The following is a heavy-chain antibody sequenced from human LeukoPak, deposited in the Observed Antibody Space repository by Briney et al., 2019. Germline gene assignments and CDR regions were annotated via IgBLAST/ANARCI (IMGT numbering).Heavy chain of an antibody. Sequence: AASVKVSCKASGYTFTGYYIHWVRQAPGQGLEWMGWINPNSGGTNYAQKFQGRVTMTRDTSISTAYMELSRLRSDDTAVYYCARGEYNYGRDWFDPWGQGTLVTVSS. CDR3: ARGEYNYGRDWFDP. CDR1: GYTFTGYY. V-gene: IGHV1-2*02. D-gene: IGHD5-18*01. J-gene: IGHJ5*02. CDR2: INPNSGGT.